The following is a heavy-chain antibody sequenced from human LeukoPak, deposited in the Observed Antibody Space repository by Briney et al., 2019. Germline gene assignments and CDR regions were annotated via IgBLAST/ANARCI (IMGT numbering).Heavy chain of an antibody. CDR2: IRYDGSNK. CDR3: AKAVAGAFDI. V-gene: IGHV3-30*02. CDR1: GFTFSSYG. D-gene: IGHD6-19*01. Sequence: QPGGSLRLSCTASGFTFSSYGMHWVRQAPGKGLEWVSFIRYDGSNKYYADSVRGRFTISRDNSKNTLYLQMNSLRAEDTAVYYCAKAVAGAFDIWGQGTMVTVS. J-gene: IGHJ3*02.